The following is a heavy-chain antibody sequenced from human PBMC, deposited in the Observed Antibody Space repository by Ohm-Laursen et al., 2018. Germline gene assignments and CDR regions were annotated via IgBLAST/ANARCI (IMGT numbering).Heavy chain of an antibody. J-gene: IGHJ6*02. D-gene: IGHD2-15*01. CDR2: MNPNSGNT. Sequence: SSVKVSCKVSGYTFTSYDINWVRQATGQGLEWMGWMNPNSGNTGYAQKFQGRVTMTRNTSISTAYMELSSLRSEDTAVYYCARFGSGYYYYYGMDVWGQGTTVTVSS. CDR3: ARFGSGYYYYYGMDV. CDR1: GYTFTSYD. V-gene: IGHV1-8*01.